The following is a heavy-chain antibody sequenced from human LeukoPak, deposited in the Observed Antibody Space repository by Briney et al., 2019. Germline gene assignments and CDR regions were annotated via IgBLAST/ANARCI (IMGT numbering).Heavy chain of an antibody. CDR1: GGSFSGYY. CDR2: INHSGST. CDR3: ARGPTSREVAFDY. V-gene: IGHV4-34*01. J-gene: IGHJ4*02. Sequence: SETLSLTCAVYGGSFSGYYWSWIRQPPGKGLEWIGEINHSGSTNYNPSLKSRVTISVDTSKNQFSLKLSSVTAADTAVYYCARGPTSREVAFDYWGQGTLVTVSS. D-gene: IGHD1-26*01.